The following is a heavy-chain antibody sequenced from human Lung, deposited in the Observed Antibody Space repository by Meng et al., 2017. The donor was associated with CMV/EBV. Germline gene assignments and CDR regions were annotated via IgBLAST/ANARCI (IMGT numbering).Heavy chain of an antibody. CDR3: GRKIPVSGMDV. V-gene: IGHV3-13*01. CDR2: IGSRGDT. J-gene: IGHJ6*02. CDR1: GFTLSRYD. Sequence: GEXXKISCAASGFTLSRYDIHWARQATGKGLEWVSGIGSRGDTHYADSVKGRFTISRENAKNSVYLQVNSVRAGDTAVYYCGRKIPVSGMDVWGQGTTVTVS. D-gene: IGHD1-26*01.